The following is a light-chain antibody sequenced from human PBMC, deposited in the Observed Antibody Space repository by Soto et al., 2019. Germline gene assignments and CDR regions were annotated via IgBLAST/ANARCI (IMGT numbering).Light chain of an antibody. CDR1: SSDVGAYNY. Sequence: QSVLTQPPSVSGSPGQSITISCTGTSSDVGAYNYVSWYQQHPDKAPKLMIFEVSDRPSGVSNRFSGSKSGNTASLTISGLQAEDEADYYCSSYTSSNTLVFGGGTKLTVL. V-gene: IGLV2-14*01. CDR2: EVS. J-gene: IGLJ2*01. CDR3: SSYTSSNTLV.